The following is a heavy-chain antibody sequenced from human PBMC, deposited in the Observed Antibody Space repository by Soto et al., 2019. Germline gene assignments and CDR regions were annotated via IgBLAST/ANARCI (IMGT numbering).Heavy chain of an antibody. CDR2: IYYSGST. D-gene: IGHD2-2*03. J-gene: IGHJ4*02. CDR1: GGSISSYY. Sequence: SETLSLTCTVSGGSISSYYWSWIRQPPGKGLEWIGYIYYSGSTSYNPSLKSRVTISVDTSKNQFSLKLSSVTAADTAVYYCARSTGYCSSTSCPLDYWGQGTLVTVSS. V-gene: IGHV4-59*01. CDR3: ARSTGYCSSTSCPLDY.